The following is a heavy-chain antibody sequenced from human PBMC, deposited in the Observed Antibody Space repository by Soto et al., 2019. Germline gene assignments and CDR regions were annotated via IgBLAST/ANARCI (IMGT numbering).Heavy chain of an antibody. CDR2: ISWNSETI. J-gene: IGHJ4*02. V-gene: IGHV3-9*01. D-gene: IGHD4-17*01. CDR1: GFTVDDYA. Sequence: EVQLVESGGDLVQPGRSLRLSCAASGFTVDDYAMHWVRQAPGKGLEWVSGISWNSETIDYADSVKGRFTISRDNAKSSLLLQMNSLRPADTALYDCAKDLKWGGMTTIHYFDSWGQGTLVTVSS. CDR3: AKDLKWGGMTTIHYFDS.